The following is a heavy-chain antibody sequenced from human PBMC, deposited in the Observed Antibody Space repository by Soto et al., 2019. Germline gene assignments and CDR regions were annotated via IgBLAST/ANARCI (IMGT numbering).Heavy chain of an antibody. CDR1: GGSLSGYY. J-gene: IGHJ3*02. D-gene: IGHD2-15*01. CDR2: INHSGST. Sequence: SETLSLTCSVYGGSLSGYYWSWIRQPPGKGLEWIGEINHSGSTNYNPSLMSRVTISVDTSKSQFSLSLRSVTAADTAVYYCARPYCGAGSSSYSPAFGKWGQGTVVTVSS. CDR3: ARPYCGAGSSSYSPAFGK. V-gene: IGHV4-34*01.